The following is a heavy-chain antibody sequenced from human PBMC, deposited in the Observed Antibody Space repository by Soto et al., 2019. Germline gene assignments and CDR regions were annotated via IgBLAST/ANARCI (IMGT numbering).Heavy chain of an antibody. CDR3: GRGGAGPSRSWGPPGG. Sequence: QVQLVQSGAEVKKPGSSVKVSCKASGGTFSSYAISWVRQAPGQGLEWMGGIIPIFGTANYAQKFQGRVTITADKSPSTAYLEVGSLGTGGTAVYFCGRGGAGPSRSWGPPGGWGQGTLVTVSS. V-gene: IGHV1-69*06. CDR2: IIPIFGTA. D-gene: IGHD6-13*01. CDR1: GGTFSSYA. J-gene: IGHJ4*02.